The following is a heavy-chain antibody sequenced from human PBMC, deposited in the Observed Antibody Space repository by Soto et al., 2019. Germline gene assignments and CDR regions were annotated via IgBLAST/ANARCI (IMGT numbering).Heavy chain of an antibody. CDR2: ISSSSSYI. V-gene: IGHV3-21*01. CDR3: ARDDGDSYGYGFYYYYGMDV. CDR1: GFTFSSYS. Sequence: EVQLVESGGGLVKPGGSMRLSCAASGFTFSSYSMNWVRQAPGKGLEWVSSISSSSSYIYYADSVKGRFTISRDNAKNAQNLKMNSRRAEDTAVYYCARDDGDSYGYGFYYYYGMDVWGQGTTVTVSS. J-gene: IGHJ6*02. D-gene: IGHD5-18*01.